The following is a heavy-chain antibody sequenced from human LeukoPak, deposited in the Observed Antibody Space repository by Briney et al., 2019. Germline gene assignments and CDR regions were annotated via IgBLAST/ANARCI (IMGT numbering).Heavy chain of an antibody. D-gene: IGHD2-15*01. Sequence: SETLSLTCTVSGGSISSSSYYWGWIHQPPGKGLEWIGSIYYSGCTYYNPSLKSRVTISVDTSKNQFSLKLSSVTAADTAVYYCASMAYCSGGSCYVGSYYYYYMDVWGKGTTVTVSS. CDR1: GGSISSSSYY. V-gene: IGHV4-39*01. CDR3: ASMAYCSGGSCYVGSYYYYYMDV. CDR2: IYYSGCT. J-gene: IGHJ6*03.